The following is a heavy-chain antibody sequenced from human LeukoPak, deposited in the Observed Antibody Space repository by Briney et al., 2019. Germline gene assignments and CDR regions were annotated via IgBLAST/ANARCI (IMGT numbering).Heavy chain of an antibody. CDR1: GDSISSYF. Sequence: SETLSLTCTVAGDSISSYFWSWIRQSPGRGLECLGDIDYSGTTNYNPSLKSRVIISVDNSKNLSSLKLNSVTAADTAIYYCARSSGGYYFDYWGQGTLVTVSS. CDR3: ARSSGGYYFDY. D-gene: IGHD1-14*01. J-gene: IGHJ4*02. CDR2: IDYSGTT. V-gene: IGHV4-59*01.